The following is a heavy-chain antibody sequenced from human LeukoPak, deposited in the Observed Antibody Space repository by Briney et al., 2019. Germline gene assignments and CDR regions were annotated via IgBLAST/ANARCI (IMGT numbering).Heavy chain of an antibody. J-gene: IGHJ4*02. CDR3: ARHRPPRGSGSYIFEEFDY. CDR2: IYTSGST. CDR1: GGSISSYY. Sequence: SETLSLTCTVSGGSISSYYWSWIRQPAGKGLEWIGRIYTSGSTNYNPSLKSRVTMSVDTSKNQFSLKLSSVTAADTAVYYCARHRPPRGSGSYIFEEFDYWGQGTLVTVSS. D-gene: IGHD3-10*01. V-gene: IGHV4-4*07.